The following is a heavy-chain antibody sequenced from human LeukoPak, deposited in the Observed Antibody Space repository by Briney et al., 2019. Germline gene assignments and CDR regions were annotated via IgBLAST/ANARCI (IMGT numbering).Heavy chain of an antibody. Sequence: ASVKVSCKASGYTFTSYGINWVRQAPGQGLEWMGWISAYNGNTNYAQKLQGRVTMTTDASTSTACMELRSLRSDDTAVYYCARITMVRGVIFDYWGQGTLVTVSS. V-gene: IGHV1-18*01. CDR1: GYTFTSYG. CDR2: ISAYNGNT. CDR3: ARITMVRGVIFDY. J-gene: IGHJ4*02. D-gene: IGHD3-10*01.